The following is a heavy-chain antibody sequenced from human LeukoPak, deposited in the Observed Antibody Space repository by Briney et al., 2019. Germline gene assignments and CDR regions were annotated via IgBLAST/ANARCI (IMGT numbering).Heavy chain of an antibody. J-gene: IGHJ6*03. V-gene: IGHV3-48*01. Sequence: PGGSLRLSCAASGFTFSSYSMNWVRQAPGKGLEWVSYISSSSSTIYYADSVKGRFTISRDNAKNSLYLQMNSLRAEDTAVYYCARYSSGWYLTDYYMDVWGKGTTVTVSS. CDR3: ARYSSGWYLTDYYMDV. D-gene: IGHD6-19*01. CDR1: GFTFSSYS. CDR2: ISSSSSTI.